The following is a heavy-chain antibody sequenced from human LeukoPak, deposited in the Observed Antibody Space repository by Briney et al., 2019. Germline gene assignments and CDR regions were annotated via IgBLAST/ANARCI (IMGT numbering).Heavy chain of an antibody. Sequence: GGSLRLSCAASGFTFSSYWMSWVRQAPGKGLEWVANIKQDGSEKYYVDSVKGRFTISRDNAKNSLYLQMNSLRAEDTAVYYCARDSSAMVKNDAFDTWGQGTMVTVSS. CDR2: IKQDGSEK. CDR1: GFTFSSYW. J-gene: IGHJ3*02. D-gene: IGHD5-18*01. CDR3: ARDSSAMVKNDAFDT. V-gene: IGHV3-7*04.